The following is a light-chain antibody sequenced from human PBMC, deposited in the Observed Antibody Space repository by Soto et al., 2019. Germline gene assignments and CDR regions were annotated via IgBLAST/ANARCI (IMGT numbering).Light chain of an antibody. J-gene: IGKJ1*01. CDR1: QSISTW. V-gene: IGKV1-5*03. CDR2: KAS. Sequence: DIQMTQSPSTLSASVGDIVTITCRASQSISTWLAWYQQKPGKAPKLLIYKASSLESGVPSRFSGSGSGTEFTLTISSLQPDDFATYYCQQYNSYWTFGKGTKVEL. CDR3: QQYNSYWT.